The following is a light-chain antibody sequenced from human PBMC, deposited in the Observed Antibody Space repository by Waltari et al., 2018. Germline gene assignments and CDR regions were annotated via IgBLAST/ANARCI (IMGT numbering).Light chain of an antibody. V-gene: IGKV2-28*01. CDR1: QSPLHTNGYND. J-gene: IGKJ3*01. CDR3: MQALEILFT. CDR2: LDS. Sequence: DIVMTQSPLSLPVTPGEPASISCRSSQSPLHTNGYNDLDWYLQKPGQSPQLLIYLDSNRASGVPDRFSGSGSGTNFTLKISRVEAEDVGVYYCMQALEILFTFGPGTKVDVK.